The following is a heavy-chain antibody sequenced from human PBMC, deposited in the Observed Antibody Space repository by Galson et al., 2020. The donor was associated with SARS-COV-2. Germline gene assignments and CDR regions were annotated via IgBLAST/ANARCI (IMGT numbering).Heavy chain of an antibody. V-gene: IGHV4-31*03. Sequence: SETLSLTCTVSGGSISTGGYYWSWIRQPPGKGLEWIGYIYYSGSTYYNPSLKSRLIISLDTSRNQFSLELRSVTAADTAVYYCARDHYGSVSPGYFDLWGRGTLVTVSS. CDR2: IYYSGST. J-gene: IGHJ2*01. CDR3: ARDHYGSVSPGYFDL. CDR1: GGSISTGGYY. D-gene: IGHD3-10*01.